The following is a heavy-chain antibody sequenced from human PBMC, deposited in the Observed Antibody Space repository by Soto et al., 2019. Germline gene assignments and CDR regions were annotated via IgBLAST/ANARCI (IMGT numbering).Heavy chain of an antibody. CDR1: GFTFSNYA. V-gene: IGHV3-23*01. CDR3: ARRGSGSYYDY. Sequence: EVQLLESGGGLVQPXXSLRLSCAASGFTFSNYAMNWVRQAPVKGLEWVSVISGSGDSTYHADSVKGRFTISRDNSKNTLYLQMNSLRAEDTAVYYCARRGSGSYYDYWGQGTLVTVSS. J-gene: IGHJ4*02. D-gene: IGHD1-26*01. CDR2: ISGSGDST.